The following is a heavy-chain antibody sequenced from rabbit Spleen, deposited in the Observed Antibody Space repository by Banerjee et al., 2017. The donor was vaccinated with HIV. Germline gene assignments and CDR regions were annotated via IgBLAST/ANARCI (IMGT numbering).Heavy chain of an antibody. Sequence: QSLEESGGGLVQPGGSLKLSCKASGFGFSSSYMNWVRQAPGKGLEWIGYIDPVFGITYYANWVNGRFSISRENAQNTVFLQMTSLTAADTATYFCARDGAGGSYFALWGPGTLVTVS. CDR2: IDPVFGIT. J-gene: IGHJ6*01. CDR3: ARDGAGGSYFAL. CDR1: GFGFSSSY. V-gene: IGHV1S7*01. D-gene: IGHD8-1*01.